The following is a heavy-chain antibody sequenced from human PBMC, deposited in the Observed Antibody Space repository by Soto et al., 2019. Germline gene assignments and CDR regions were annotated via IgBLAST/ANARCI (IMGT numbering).Heavy chain of an antibody. Sequence: VSVKVSCKASGYTFTGYYMHWVRQAPGQGLEWMGWINPNSGGTNYAQKFQGRVTMTRDTSISTAYMELSRLRSDDTAVYYCARFTIFGVVLDYWGQGTLVTVSS. V-gene: IGHV1-2*02. J-gene: IGHJ4*02. D-gene: IGHD3-3*01. CDR1: GYTFTGYY. CDR3: ARFTIFGVVLDY. CDR2: INPNSGGT.